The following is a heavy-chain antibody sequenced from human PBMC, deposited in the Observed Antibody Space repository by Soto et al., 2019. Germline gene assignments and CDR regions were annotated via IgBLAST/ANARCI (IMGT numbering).Heavy chain of an antibody. CDR1: GVALTSGRYY. J-gene: IGHJ4*02. CDR2: IDYSGVT. V-gene: IGHV4-31*03. D-gene: IGHD3-10*01. CDR3: ARDFGGRLDDYRYYPYYFDF. Sequence: QVQLLESGPGLVKTSQTLSLSCTVSGVALTSGRYYWTWIRHVTGKGLQWIGYIDYSGVTEYNPSLKSRVSMSLDTSKNEFSLTLTSVTAADTAVYQCARDFGGRLDDYRYYPYYFDFWGRGLQVTVS.